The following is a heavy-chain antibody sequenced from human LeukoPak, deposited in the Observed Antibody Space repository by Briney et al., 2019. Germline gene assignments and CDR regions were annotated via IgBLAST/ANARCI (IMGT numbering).Heavy chain of an antibody. V-gene: IGHV3-30-3*01. J-gene: IGHJ4*02. CDR1: GFTFSSYA. D-gene: IGHD2-2*01. Sequence: PGGSLRLSCAASGFTFSSYAMPWVRQAPGKGLEWVAVISYDGSNKYYADSVKGRFTISRDNSKNTLYLQMNSLRAEDTAVYYCARAQFIIVVVPAASDYWGQGTLVTVSS. CDR2: ISYDGSNK. CDR3: ARAQFIIVVVPAASDY.